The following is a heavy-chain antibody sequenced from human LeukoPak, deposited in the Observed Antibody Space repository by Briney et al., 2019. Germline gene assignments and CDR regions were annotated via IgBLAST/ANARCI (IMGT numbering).Heavy chain of an antibody. CDR3: AKIAAAAPGAFDY. D-gene: IGHD6-13*01. CDR2: ISFSGANS. V-gene: IGHV3-23*01. Sequence: GGSLRLSCAASGFTFSDFAMTWVRQAPGKGLDWVSLISFSGANSYYADSVKGRFTISRDNSKDTLFLQMNSLRAEDTAIYYCAKIAAAAPGAFDYWGQGTLVTVSS. CDR1: GFTFSDFA. J-gene: IGHJ4*02.